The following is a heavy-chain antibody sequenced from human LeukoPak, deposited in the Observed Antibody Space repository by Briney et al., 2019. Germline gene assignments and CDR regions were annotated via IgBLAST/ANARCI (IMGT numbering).Heavy chain of an antibody. Sequence: PSETLSLTCAVSGGSISSGGYSWRWIRQPPGKGLEWIGYIYHSGSTYYNPSLKSRVTISVDRSKNQFSLKLSSVTAADTAVYYCARATRGLGIPFWGQGTLVTVSS. CDR2: IYHSGST. D-gene: IGHD7-27*01. CDR3: ARATRGLGIPF. V-gene: IGHV4-30-2*01. J-gene: IGHJ4*02. CDR1: GGSISSGGYS.